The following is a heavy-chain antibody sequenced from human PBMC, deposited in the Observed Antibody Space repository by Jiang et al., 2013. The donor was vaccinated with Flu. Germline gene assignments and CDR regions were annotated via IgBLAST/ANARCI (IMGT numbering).Heavy chain of an antibody. J-gene: IGHJ4*02. CDR1: GFTFSSYG. CDR3: AKVLLAWSTLASPFDS. CDR2: ISYDGSNK. D-gene: IGHD3-10*01. Sequence: RSLRLSCAASGFTFSSYGMHWVRQAPGKGLEWVAVISYDGSNKYYADSVKGRFTLSRDSSKNTLYLQMNSLRAEDTAVYYCAKVLLAWSTLASPFDSWGQGTLVT. V-gene: IGHV3-30*18.